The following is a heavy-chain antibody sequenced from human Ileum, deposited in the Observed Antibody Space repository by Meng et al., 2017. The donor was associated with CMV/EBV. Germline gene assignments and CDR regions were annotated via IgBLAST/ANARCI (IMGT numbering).Heavy chain of an antibody. CDR1: GFTLSSYW. J-gene: IGHJ4*02. Sequence: GGSLRLSCAASGFTLSSYWMHWVRQAPGKGLVWVSRLSSDGISTAYADSVKGRFTISRDSAKNSLYLQMNSLRAEDTAVYYCATTSGSSYWGQGALVTVSS. V-gene: IGHV3-74*01. CDR2: LSSDGIST. D-gene: IGHD6-6*01. CDR3: ATTSGSSY.